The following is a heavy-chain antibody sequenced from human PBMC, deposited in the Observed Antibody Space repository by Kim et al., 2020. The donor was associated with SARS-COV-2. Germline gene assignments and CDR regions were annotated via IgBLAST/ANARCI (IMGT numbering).Heavy chain of an antibody. V-gene: IGHV3-20*01. CDR2: INWNGGTT. CDR3: VRVPRFSSDFDY. D-gene: IGHD3-3*01. CDR1: GFSFDDYG. Sequence: GGSLRLSCVASGFSFDDYGMSWVRQAPGKGLEWVSGINWNGGTTGYGDSVKGRFTISRDNAKNSLDLQMNSLRAEDTALYHCVRVPRFSSDFDYWGQGTL. J-gene: IGHJ4*02.